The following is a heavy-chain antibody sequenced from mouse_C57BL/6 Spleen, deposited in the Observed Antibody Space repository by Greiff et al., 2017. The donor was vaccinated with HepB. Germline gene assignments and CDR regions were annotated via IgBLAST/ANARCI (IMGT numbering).Heavy chain of an antibody. D-gene: IGHD1-2*01. J-gene: IGHJ2*01. V-gene: IGHV1-52*01. CDR1: GYTFTSYW. CDR2: IDPSDSET. Sequence: VQLQQPGAELVRPGSSVKLSCKASGYTFTSYWMHWVKQRPIQGLEWIGNIDPSDSETHYNQKFKDKATLTVDKSSSTAYMQLSSLTSEDSAVYYCARSRITTARGDYFDYWGQGTTLTVSS. CDR3: ARSRITTARGDYFDY.